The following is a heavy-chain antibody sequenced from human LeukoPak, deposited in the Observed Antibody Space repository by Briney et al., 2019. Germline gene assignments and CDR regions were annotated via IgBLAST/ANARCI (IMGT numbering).Heavy chain of an antibody. D-gene: IGHD3-10*01. CDR2: ISGSGGST. V-gene: IGHV3-23*01. CDR3: AREDGSGSYAFDI. Sequence: GGSLRLSCAASGFTFSSYVMSWVRDAPGKGLEWVSAISGSGGSTYYADSVNGRFTISRENAKNSLYLQMNSLRAGDTAVYYCAREDGSGSYAFDIWGQGTMVTVSS. J-gene: IGHJ3*02. CDR1: GFTFSSYV.